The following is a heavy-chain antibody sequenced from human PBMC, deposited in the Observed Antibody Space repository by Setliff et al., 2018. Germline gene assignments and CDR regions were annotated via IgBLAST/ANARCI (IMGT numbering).Heavy chain of an antibody. V-gene: IGHV4-34*01. CDR2: INHTGST. D-gene: IGHD2-2*01. CDR1: GGSFSGYY. J-gene: IGHJ5*02. Sequence: ETLSLTCAVYGGSFSGYYWSWIRQPPGKGLEWIGEINHTGSTNYSPPLKSRVTISVDTSKNQFSLKLTSVTAADTAVYYCARGYCSSPSCFFAGWFDPWGQGTLVTVSS. CDR3: ARGYCSSPSCFFAGWFDP.